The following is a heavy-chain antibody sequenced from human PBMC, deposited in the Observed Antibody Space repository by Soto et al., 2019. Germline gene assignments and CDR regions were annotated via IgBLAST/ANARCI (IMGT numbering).Heavy chain of an antibody. Sequence: ASVKVSCKASGYTFTGYYMHWVRQAPGQGLEWMGWINPNSGGTNYAQKFQGWVTMTRDTSISTAYMELSRLRSDDTAVYYCAREVGVNGEVGEAIYAFDIWGQGTMVTVSS. V-gene: IGHV1-2*04. D-gene: IGHD7-27*01. CDR3: AREVGVNGEVGEAIYAFDI. CDR2: INPNSGGT. J-gene: IGHJ3*02. CDR1: GYTFTGYY.